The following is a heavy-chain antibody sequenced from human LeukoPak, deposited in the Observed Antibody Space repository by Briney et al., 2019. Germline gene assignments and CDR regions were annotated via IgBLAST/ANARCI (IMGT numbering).Heavy chain of an antibody. D-gene: IGHD3/OR15-3a*01. CDR3: ARQTGSGLFILP. J-gene: IGHJ4*02. CDR1: GGSFSGYY. V-gene: IGHV4-34*01. Sequence: PSETLSLTCAVYGGSFSGYYWSWIRQPPGKGLEWIGEINHSGSTNYNPSLKSRVTISKDTSKNQFSLRLTSVTAADTAVYYCARQTGSGLFILPGGQGTLVTVSS. CDR2: INHSGST.